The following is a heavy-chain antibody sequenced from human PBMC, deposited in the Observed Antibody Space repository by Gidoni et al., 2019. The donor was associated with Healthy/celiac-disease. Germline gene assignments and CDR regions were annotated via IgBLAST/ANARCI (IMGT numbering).Heavy chain of an antibody. CDR3: ARESWQQLAYFDY. Sequence: EVQLVESGGGLVQPGGSLSLSCAASGFTFSGYSMNWVRQAPGKGLEWVSYISSSSSTIYYADSVKGRFTISRDNAKNSLYLQMNSLRDEDTAVYYCARESWQQLAYFDYWGQGTLVTVSS. V-gene: IGHV3-48*02. CDR1: GFTFSGYS. J-gene: IGHJ4*02. CDR2: ISSSSSTI. D-gene: IGHD6-13*01.